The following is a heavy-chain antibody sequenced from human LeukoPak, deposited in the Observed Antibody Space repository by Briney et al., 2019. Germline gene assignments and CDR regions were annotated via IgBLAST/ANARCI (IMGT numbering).Heavy chain of an antibody. V-gene: IGHV3-74*01. J-gene: IGHJ5*02. Sequence: PGGSLRLSCAASGFTFSSHWMHWVRQAPGKGLVWVSRINSDGSTTTYADSVKGRFTISRDNANNTLYLQMNSLRAEDTAVYYCAKGIVGATSWGQGTLVTVSS. CDR3: AKGIVGATS. D-gene: IGHD1-26*01. CDR2: INSDGSTT. CDR1: GFTFSSHW.